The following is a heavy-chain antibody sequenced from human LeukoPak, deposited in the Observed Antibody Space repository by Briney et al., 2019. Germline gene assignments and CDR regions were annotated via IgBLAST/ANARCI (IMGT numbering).Heavy chain of an antibody. Sequence: TASETLSLTCTVSGGSISTYYWNWIRQPAGKGLEWIGRIYASGSAKYNSSLKSRVTMSIDTSNNQFSLKLTSVTAADTAVYYCARDALLWFGEVIWFDPWGQGTLVTVSS. CDR3: ARDALLWFGEVIWFDP. J-gene: IGHJ5*02. V-gene: IGHV4-4*07. CDR1: GGSISTYY. CDR2: IYASGSA. D-gene: IGHD3-10*01.